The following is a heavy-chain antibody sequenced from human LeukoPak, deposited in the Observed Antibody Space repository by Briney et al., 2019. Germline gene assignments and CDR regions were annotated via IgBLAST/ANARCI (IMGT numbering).Heavy chain of an antibody. V-gene: IGHV3-20*04. J-gene: IGHJ4*02. CDR1: GFTFDDYG. D-gene: IGHD3-10*01. Sequence: RPGGSLRLSCAASGFTFDDYGMNWVRQAPGKGLEWVSGINWNGGSTGYADSVKGRFTISRDNVKNSLYLQMNSLRAEDTALYFCARDISYYYGSGRFSWGQGTLVTVSS. CDR2: INWNGGST. CDR3: ARDISYYYGSGRFS.